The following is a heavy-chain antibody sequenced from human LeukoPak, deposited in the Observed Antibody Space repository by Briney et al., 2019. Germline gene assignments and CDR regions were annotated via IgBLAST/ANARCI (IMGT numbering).Heavy chain of an antibody. CDR2: IYYSGST. Sequence: SETLSLTCTVSGGSISSYYWSWIRQPPGKGLEWIGYIYYSGSTNYNPSLKSRVTISVDTSKNQFSLKLSSVTAADTAVYYCARTRWMALDYWGQGTLVTVSS. V-gene: IGHV4-59*12. CDR3: ARTRWMALDY. D-gene: IGHD5-24*01. CDR1: GGSISSYY. J-gene: IGHJ4*02.